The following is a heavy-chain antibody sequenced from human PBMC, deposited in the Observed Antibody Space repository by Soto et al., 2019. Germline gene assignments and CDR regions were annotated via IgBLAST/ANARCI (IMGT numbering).Heavy chain of an antibody. Sequence: SETLSLTFAVYGGSFGGYYWSGIGQRSGKGLEWIGEINHSGSTNYNPSLKRRVTISVDTSKNQFSLKLSSVTAADTAVYYCARNVNPPYYCSSTSCYRYYYYYMDVWGNGTTVTVSS. CDR1: GGSFGGYY. V-gene: IGHV4-34*01. D-gene: IGHD2-2*01. CDR2: INHSGST. CDR3: ARNVNPPYYCSSTSCYRYYYYYMDV. J-gene: IGHJ6*03.